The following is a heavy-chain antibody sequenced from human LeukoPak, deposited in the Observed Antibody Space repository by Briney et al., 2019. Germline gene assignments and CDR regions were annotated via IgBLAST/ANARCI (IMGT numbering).Heavy chain of an antibody. J-gene: IGHJ2*01. CDR2: IYYDGSNK. D-gene: IGHD1-26*01. CDR1: GFTFSRNG. Sequence: GGSLRLSCAASGFTFSRNGMHWVRQAPGKGLEWVALIYYDGSNKYYVDSVKGRFTISRDNSKNMLYLQMNSLRAEDTAVYYCARDLLYSGSYSWYFDLWGRGIPVTVSS. CDR3: ARDLLYSGSYSWYFDL. V-gene: IGHV3-33*01.